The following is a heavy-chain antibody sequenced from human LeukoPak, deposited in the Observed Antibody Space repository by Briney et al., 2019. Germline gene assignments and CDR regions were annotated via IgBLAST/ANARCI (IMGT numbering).Heavy chain of an antibody. Sequence: SETLSLTCTVSGGSISSYYWSWIRQPPGKGLEWIGYIYYSGSTNYNPSLKSRVTISIDTSKNQFSLKLSSVTAADTAVYYCATRPAIAGNGPGWFDPWGQGTLVTVSS. CDR1: GGSISSYY. CDR3: ATRPAIAGNGPGWFDP. J-gene: IGHJ5*02. V-gene: IGHV4-59*12. CDR2: IYYSGST. D-gene: IGHD6-13*01.